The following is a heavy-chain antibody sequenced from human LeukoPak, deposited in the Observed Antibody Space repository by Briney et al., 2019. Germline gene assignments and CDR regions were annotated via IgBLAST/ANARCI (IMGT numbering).Heavy chain of an antibody. D-gene: IGHD4-23*01. CDR3: ASYGGNSDAFDI. J-gene: IGHJ3*02. CDR2: ISSSSSTI. CDR1: GFTFSSYS. V-gene: IGHV3-48*04. Sequence: GGSLRLSCAASGFTFSSYSMNWVRQAPGKGLEWVSYISSSSSTIYYADSVKGRFTISRDNAKNSLYLQMNSLRAEDTAVYCCASYGGNSDAFDIWGQGTMVTVSS.